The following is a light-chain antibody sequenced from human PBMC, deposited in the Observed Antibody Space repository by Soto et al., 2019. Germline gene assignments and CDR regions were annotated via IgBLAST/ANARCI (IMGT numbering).Light chain of an antibody. CDR2: EVS. CDR1: SSDVGGYNY. J-gene: IGLJ2*01. Sequence: QSALTQPPSASGSPGQSVTISCTGTSSDVGGYNYVSWYQQHPGKAPKLIIYEVSERPSGVPDRFSGSKSANTASLTVSGLQASDEADYYCTSYAGINNLLFGGGTKLTVL. V-gene: IGLV2-8*01. CDR3: TSYAGINNLL.